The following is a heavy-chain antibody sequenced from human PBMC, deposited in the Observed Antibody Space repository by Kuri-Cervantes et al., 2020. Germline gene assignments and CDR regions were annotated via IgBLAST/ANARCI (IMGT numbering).Heavy chain of an antibody. CDR3: ARDMIAVAGIDY. V-gene: IGHV3-7*01. Sequence: GESLKISCAASGFTFSNCWMTWVRQAPGKGLEWVANIKQDGSEKYYVDSVKGRFTISRDNAKNSLYLQMNSLRAEDTAVYYCARDMIAVAGIDYWGQGTLVTVSS. CDR2: IKQDGSEK. CDR1: GFTFSNCW. D-gene: IGHD6-19*01. J-gene: IGHJ4*02.